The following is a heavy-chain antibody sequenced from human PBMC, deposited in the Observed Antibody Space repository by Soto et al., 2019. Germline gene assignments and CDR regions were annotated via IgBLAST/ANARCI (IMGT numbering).Heavy chain of an antibody. V-gene: IGHV3-23*01. CDR3: AKLPLGYCSGGSCPGSPLDY. J-gene: IGHJ4*02. CDR2: ISGSGGST. Sequence: SLRLSCAASGFTFSSYAMSWVRQAPGKGLEWVSAISGSGGSTYYADSVKGRFTISRDNSKNTLYLQMNSLRAEDTAVYYCAKLPLGYCSGGSCPGSPLDYWGQGTLVTVSS. CDR1: GFTFSSYA. D-gene: IGHD2-15*01.